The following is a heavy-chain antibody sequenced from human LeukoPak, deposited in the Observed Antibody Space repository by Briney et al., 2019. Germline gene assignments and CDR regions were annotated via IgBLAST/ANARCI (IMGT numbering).Heavy chain of an antibody. CDR2: IYHSGSA. J-gene: IGHJ6*04. Sequence: SETLSLTCAVSGGSISSGGYSWSWIRQPPGKGLEWIGYIYHSGSAYYNPSLKSRVTISVDRSKNQFSLKLSSVTAADTAVYYCARVGCSSTSCYYGMDVWGKGTTVTVSS. D-gene: IGHD2-2*01. V-gene: IGHV4-30-2*01. CDR3: ARVGCSSTSCYYGMDV. CDR1: GGSISSGGYS.